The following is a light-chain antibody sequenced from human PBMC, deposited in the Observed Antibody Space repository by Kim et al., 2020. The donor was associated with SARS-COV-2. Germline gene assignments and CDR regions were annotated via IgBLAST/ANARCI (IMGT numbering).Light chain of an antibody. Sequence: SYELTQPPSVSVSPGQTASITCSGDKLGDKYACXYQQKPGQSPVLVTYQDSKRPSGIPERFSGSNSGNTATLTISGTQAMDEADYYCQACDSSTVVFGGG. J-gene: IGLJ2*01. CDR1: KLGDKY. CDR3: QACDSSTVV. V-gene: IGLV3-1*01. CDR2: QDS.